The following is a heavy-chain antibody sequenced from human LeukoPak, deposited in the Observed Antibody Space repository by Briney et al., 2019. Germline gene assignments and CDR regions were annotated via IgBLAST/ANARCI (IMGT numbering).Heavy chain of an antibody. J-gene: IGHJ6*02. Sequence: ASVKVSCKTSGYTFSNFGINWVRQAPGQGLEWMGWISGNNDNPNYGQKFQGRFTVTTDSSTSTAYMELRNLRFDDTAIYYCAKPYYYDSTGYEYYYYGMDVWGQGTTVTVSS. CDR1: GYTFSNFG. CDR2: ISGNNDNP. V-gene: IGHV1-18*01. D-gene: IGHD3-22*01. CDR3: AKPYYYDSTGYEYYYYGMDV.